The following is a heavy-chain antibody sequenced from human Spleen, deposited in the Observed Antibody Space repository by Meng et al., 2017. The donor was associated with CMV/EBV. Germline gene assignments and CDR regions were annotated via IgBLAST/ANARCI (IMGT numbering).Heavy chain of an antibody. V-gene: IGHV4-39*07. CDR3: ARVGVRGLPRNTFDP. J-gene: IGHJ5*02. D-gene: IGHD2-8*01. CDR1: GGSISSSSYY. Sequence: SETLSLTCTVSGGSISSSSYYWGWIRQPPGKGLEWIGSIYYSGSTYYNPSLKSRVTISVDTSKNQFSLKLSSVTAADTAVYYCARVGVRGLPRNTFDPWGQGTLVTVSS. CDR2: IYYSGST.